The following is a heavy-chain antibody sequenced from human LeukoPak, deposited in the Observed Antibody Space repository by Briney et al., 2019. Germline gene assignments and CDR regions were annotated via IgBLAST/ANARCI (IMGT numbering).Heavy chain of an antibody. CDR1: GFTFRSYW. V-gene: IGHV3-7*01. CDR2: IKEDGGEK. D-gene: IGHD5-18*01. Sequence: GGSLRLSCAASGFTFRSYWMSWVRQAPGKRPEWGANIKEDGGEKHSVDSLKARFTPSRDNPKTSQHLQMNSLRAEDTAVYYCARALGPSNTDVDTIMGYWGRGTLVTVSS. CDR3: ARALGPSNTDVDTIMGY. J-gene: IGHJ4*02.